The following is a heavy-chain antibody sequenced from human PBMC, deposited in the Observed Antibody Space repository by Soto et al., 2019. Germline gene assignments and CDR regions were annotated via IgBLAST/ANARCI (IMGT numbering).Heavy chain of an antibody. D-gene: IGHD3-3*01. V-gene: IGHV3-53*01. CDR1: GFTVSSNY. CDR2: IYGDGTT. J-gene: IGHJ4*02. CDR3: ARDSIGPFDY. Sequence: EVHLVESGGGLIQPGGSLRLSCAASGFTVSSNYMTWVRRAPGKGLEWVSGIYGDGTTYYADSVKGRFTISRDNSKNKLYLQMNSLRVEDTAVYYWARDSIGPFDYWGQGTLVTVSS.